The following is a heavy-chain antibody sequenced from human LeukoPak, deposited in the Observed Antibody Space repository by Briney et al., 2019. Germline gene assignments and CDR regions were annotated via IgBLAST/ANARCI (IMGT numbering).Heavy chain of an antibody. Sequence: PGGSLRLSCAASGFTFSSYSMSWVRQAPGKGLEWVSYISSSSSTIYYADSVKGRFTISRDNAKNSLYLQMNSLRDEDTAVYYCARSNYDSSGYYYVGPFDYWGQGTLVTVSS. D-gene: IGHD3-22*01. V-gene: IGHV3-48*02. CDR2: ISSSSSTI. CDR1: GFTFSSYS. CDR3: ARSNYDSSGYYYVGPFDY. J-gene: IGHJ4*02.